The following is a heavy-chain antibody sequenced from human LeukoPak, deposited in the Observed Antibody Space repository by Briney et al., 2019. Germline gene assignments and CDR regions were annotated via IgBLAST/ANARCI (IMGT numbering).Heavy chain of an antibody. CDR3: ARDISIVVVPAAIHASRTFDI. D-gene: IGHD2-2*01. CDR2: ISSSSSYI. CDR1: GFTFSSYS. V-gene: IGHV3-21*01. Sequence: GGSLRLSCAASGFTFSSYSMNWVRQAPGKGLEWVSSISSSSSYIYYADSVKGRFTISRDNAKNSLYLQMNSLRAEDTAVYYCARDISIVVVPAAIHASRTFDIWGQGTMVTVS. J-gene: IGHJ3*02.